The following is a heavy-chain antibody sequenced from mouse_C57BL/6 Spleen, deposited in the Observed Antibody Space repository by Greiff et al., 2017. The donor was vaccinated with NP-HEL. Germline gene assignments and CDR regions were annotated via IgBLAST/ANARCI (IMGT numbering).Heavy chain of an antibody. V-gene: IGHV1-15*01. CDR2: IDPETGGT. CDR1: GYTFTDYE. Sequence: VQLQQSGAELVRPGASVTLSCKASGYTFTDYEMHWVKQTPVHGLEWIGAIDPETGGTAYNQKFKGKAILTADKSSSTAYMELRSLTSEDSAVYYWTRSTGITTVVAPYYAMDYWGQGTSVTVSS. J-gene: IGHJ4*01. D-gene: IGHD1-1*01. CDR3: TRSTGITTVVAPYYAMDY.